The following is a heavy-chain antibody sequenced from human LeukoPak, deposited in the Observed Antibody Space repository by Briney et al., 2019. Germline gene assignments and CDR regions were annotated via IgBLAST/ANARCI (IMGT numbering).Heavy chain of an antibody. CDR2: IISDGSSA. CDR3: VRDARYTPEW. Sequence: PSETLSLTCTVSGGSVSSGSYYWMHWVRQAPGKGLVWVSRIISDGSSATYADSVKGRFTMSRDNAKSTLYLQMNSLRAEDTAVYYCVRDARYTPEWWGQGTLVTVSS. V-gene: IGHV3-74*01. CDR1: GGSVSSGSYYW. D-gene: IGHD3-3*01. J-gene: IGHJ4*02.